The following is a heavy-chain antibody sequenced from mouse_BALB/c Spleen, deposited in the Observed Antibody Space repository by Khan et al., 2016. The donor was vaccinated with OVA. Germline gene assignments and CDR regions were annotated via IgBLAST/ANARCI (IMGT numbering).Heavy chain of an antibody. CDR3: ARMARK. CDR1: GLNIKDTY. Sequence: VQLQQSGAELVKSGATVTLSCTASGLNIKDTYMHWLKQWPEQGLEWIGRIDPPNGNTKYDPKFQGKTSIKAYTSSNHSDLKLISLTSEDTAGYYCARMARKWGQGTTLTVSS. CDR2: IDPPNGNT. J-gene: IGHJ2*01. V-gene: IGHV14-3*02.